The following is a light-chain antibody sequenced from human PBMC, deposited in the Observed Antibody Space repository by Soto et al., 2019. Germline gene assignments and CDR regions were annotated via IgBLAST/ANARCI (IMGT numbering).Light chain of an antibody. V-gene: IGLV2-8*01. CDR2: EVS. J-gene: IGLJ2*01. Sequence: QSALTQPPSASGSPGQSVTISCTGTSSDVGGYNYVSWYQQHPGKAPKLMIYEVSKQPSGVPDRFSGSKSGNTASLTVSGRQAEDEADYDCSSYAGSYNLVVFGGGTKLTVL. CDR3: SSYAGSYNLVV. CDR1: SSDVGGYNY.